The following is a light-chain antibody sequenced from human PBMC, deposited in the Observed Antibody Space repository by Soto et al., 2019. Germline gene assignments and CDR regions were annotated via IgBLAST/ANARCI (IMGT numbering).Light chain of an antibody. CDR3: HQYENRPLT. CDR2: DAS. CDR1: QDISNY. V-gene: IGKV1-33*01. Sequence: DIQMTQSPSSLSASVGDRVTITCPASQDISNYLNWYKQKPGRDPKLLIYDASNVETGVPSRFSGSGSGTDFTFSISSLQPEDIATYYCHQYENRPLTFGPGTKVDIK. J-gene: IGKJ3*01.